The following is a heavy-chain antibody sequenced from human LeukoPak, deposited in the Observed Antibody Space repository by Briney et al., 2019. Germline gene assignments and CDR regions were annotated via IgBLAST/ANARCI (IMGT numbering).Heavy chain of an antibody. CDR2: IYSGGST. CDR1: GFTVSSNY. CDR3: ARANMVHDAFDI. J-gene: IGHJ3*02. V-gene: IGHV3-53*04. D-gene: IGHD3-10*01. Sequence: GGSLRLSCAASGFTVSSNYMSWVRQAPGKGLEWVSVIYSGGSTYYADSVKGRFTISRHNSKSTLYLQMNSLRAEDTAVYYCARANMVHDAFDIWGQGTMVTVSS.